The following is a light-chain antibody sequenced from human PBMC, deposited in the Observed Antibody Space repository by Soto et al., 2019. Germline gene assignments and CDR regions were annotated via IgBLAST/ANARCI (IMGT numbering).Light chain of an antibody. CDR3: QQYNGYGR. CDR1: QSINTW. J-gene: IGKJ1*01. V-gene: IGKV1-5*03. CDR2: KAS. Sequence: DIQMTQSPSTLSASVGDRVTITCRASQSINTWLAWYQQKPGKAPKLLIHKASSLESGVPSRFSGSGSGTEFTLTISGLQPDDFATYYCQQYNGYGRFGQGTKVDIK.